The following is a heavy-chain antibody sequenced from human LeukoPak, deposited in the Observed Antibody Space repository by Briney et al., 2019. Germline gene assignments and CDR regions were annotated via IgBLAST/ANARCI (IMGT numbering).Heavy chain of an antibody. Sequence: GGSLRLSCVASGFTFSNYGMHWVRQAPGKGLEWVAVISYDETNKYYTESVKGRFTISRDQSKDTLYLQLNSLRVEDTAVYYCTQDVSNGYRSVNFDYWGQGILVTVSS. J-gene: IGHJ4*02. CDR2: ISYDETNK. V-gene: IGHV3-30*18. CDR1: GFTFSNYG. D-gene: IGHD6-19*01. CDR3: TQDVSNGYRSVNFDY.